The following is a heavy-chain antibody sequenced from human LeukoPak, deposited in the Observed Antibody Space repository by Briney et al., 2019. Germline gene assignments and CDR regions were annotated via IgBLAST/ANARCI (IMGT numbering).Heavy chain of an antibody. CDR2: IYYSGST. J-gene: IGHJ3*02. D-gene: IGHD2-2*02. Sequence: SETLSLTCTVSGGSISSSSYYWGWIRQPPGKGLEWIGSIYYSGSTYYNPSLKSRVTISVDTSKNQFSLKLSSVTAADTAVYYCARDRGYCSSTSCYTRGAFDIWGQGTMVTVSS. V-gene: IGHV4-39*07. CDR1: GGSISSSSYY. CDR3: ARDRGYCSSTSCYTRGAFDI.